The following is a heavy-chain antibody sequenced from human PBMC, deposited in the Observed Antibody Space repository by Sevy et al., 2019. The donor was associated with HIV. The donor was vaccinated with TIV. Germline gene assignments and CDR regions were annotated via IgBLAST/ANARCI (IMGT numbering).Heavy chain of an antibody. D-gene: IGHD3-22*01. CDR2: ISSSGSTI. CDR1: GFTFSSYE. V-gene: IGHV3-48*03. CDR3: ARDARYYYDSSGYRDAFDI. J-gene: IGHJ3*02. Sequence: GGSLRLSCAASGFTFSSYEMNWVRQAPGKGLEWVSYISSSGSTIYYADSVKGRFTISRDNAKNSLYLQMNSLRAEDTAVYYCARDARYYYDSSGYRDAFDIWGQGTMVTVSS.